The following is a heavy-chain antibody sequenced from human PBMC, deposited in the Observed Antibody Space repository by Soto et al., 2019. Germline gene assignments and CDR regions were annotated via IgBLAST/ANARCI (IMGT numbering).Heavy chain of an antibody. J-gene: IGHJ5*02. CDR1: GGSISSGGYY. Sequence: TLSLTCTVSGGSISSGGYYWSWIRQHPGKGLEWIGYIYYSGSTYYNPSLKSRVTISVDTSKNQFSLKLSSVTAADTAVYYCAREGPRGGNWFDPWGQGTLVTVSS. CDR2: IYYSGST. CDR3: AREGPRGGNWFDP. V-gene: IGHV4-31*03.